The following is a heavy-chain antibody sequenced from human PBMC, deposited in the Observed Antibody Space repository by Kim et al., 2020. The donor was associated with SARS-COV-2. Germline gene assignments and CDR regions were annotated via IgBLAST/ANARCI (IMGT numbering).Heavy chain of an antibody. J-gene: IGHJ4*02. CDR1: GYTFTSYG. D-gene: IGHD3-3*01. CDR2: ISAYNGNT. V-gene: IGHV1-18*01. Sequence: ASVKVSCKASGYTFTSYGISWVRQAPGQGLEWMGWISAYNGNTNYAQKLQGRVTMTTDTSTSTAYMELRSLRSDDTAVYYCAREGSGFWSGQTNVGYDYWGQGTLVTVSS. CDR3: AREGSGFWSGQTNVGYDY.